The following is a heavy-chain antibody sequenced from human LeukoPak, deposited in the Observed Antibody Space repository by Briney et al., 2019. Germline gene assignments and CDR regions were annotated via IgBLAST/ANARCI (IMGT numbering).Heavy chain of an antibody. CDR2: ISSSSSYI. CDR3: ARDLAYDYVWGSSTFDY. Sequence: PGGSLRLSCAASGFTFSSYSMNWVRQAPGKGPEWVSSISSSSSYIYYADSVKGRFTISRDNAKNSLYLQMNSLRAEDTAVYYCARDLAYDYVWGSSTFDYWGQGTLVTVSS. J-gene: IGHJ4*02. D-gene: IGHD3-16*01. V-gene: IGHV3-21*01. CDR1: GFTFSSYS.